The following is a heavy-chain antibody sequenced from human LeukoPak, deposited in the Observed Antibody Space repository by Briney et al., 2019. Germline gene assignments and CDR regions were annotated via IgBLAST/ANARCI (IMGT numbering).Heavy chain of an antibody. J-gene: IGHJ6*02. CDR2: IYSGGST. CDR1: GFTVSSNY. V-gene: IGHV3-53*01. CDR3: ARPDRREDYYYGMDV. Sequence: GGSLRLSCAASGFTVSSNYMSWVRQAPGKGLEWVSVIYSGGSTYYADSVKGRFTISRDNSKNTLYLQMNSLRAEDTAVYYCARPDRREDYYYGMDVWSQGTTVTVSS. D-gene: IGHD1-26*01.